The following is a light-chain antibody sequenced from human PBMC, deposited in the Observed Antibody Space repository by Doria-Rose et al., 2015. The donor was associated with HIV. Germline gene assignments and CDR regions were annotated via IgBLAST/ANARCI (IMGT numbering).Light chain of an antibody. CDR2: EVS. V-gene: IGLV2-23*02. Sequence: QSALIQPASVSGSPGQSITISCTGTSSAVGSYNLVSWSQQYTGKATKLMILEVSKRPSGSSNRFSGSKSGNTASLTISGLQAEDEADYYCYSYVGSSTVVFGGGAKLTVL. CDR3: YSYVGSSTVV. CDR1: SSAVGSYNL. J-gene: IGLJ3*02.